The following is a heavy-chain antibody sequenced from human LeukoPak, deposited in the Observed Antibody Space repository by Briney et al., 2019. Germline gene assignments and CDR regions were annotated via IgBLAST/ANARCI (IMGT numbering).Heavy chain of an antibody. Sequence: GASVKVSCKASGYTFTSYGITWVRQAPGQGLEWMGWINVYNGNTNYAQKIQGRVTMTTDTSTTTAYMELRSLTSDDTAVYYCARSLQGDHFDIWGQGTMVTVSS. J-gene: IGHJ3*02. CDR1: GYTFTSYG. V-gene: IGHV1-18*01. D-gene: IGHD2-21*01. CDR2: INVYNGNT. CDR3: ARSLQGDHFDI.